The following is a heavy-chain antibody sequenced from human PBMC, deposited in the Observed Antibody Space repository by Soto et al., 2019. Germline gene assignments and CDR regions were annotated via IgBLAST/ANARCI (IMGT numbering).Heavy chain of an antibody. Sequence: TSETLSLTCTVSGGSISSGDYYWSWIRQPPGKGLEWIGYIYYSGSTYYNPSLKSRVTISVDTSKNQFSLKLSSVTAADTAVYYCARVSGLYYYYGMDVWGQGTTVTVSS. D-gene: IGHD5-12*01. J-gene: IGHJ6*02. CDR3: ARVSGLYYYYGMDV. V-gene: IGHV4-30-4*01. CDR2: IYYSGST. CDR1: GGSISSGDYY.